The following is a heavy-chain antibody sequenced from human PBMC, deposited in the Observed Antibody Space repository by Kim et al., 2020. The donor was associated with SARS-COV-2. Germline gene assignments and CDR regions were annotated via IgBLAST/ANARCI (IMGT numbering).Heavy chain of an antibody. CDR1: GFTFSSYG. CDR3: AMGAGDYSYFDY. Sequence: GGSLRLSCAASGFTFSSYGMHWVRQAPGKGLEWVAVISYDGSNKYYADSVKGRFTISRDNSKNTLYLQMNSLRAEDTAVYYCAMGAGDYSYFDYWGQGTLVTVSS. V-gene: IGHV3-30*03. D-gene: IGHD4-17*01. J-gene: IGHJ4*02. CDR2: ISYDGSNK.